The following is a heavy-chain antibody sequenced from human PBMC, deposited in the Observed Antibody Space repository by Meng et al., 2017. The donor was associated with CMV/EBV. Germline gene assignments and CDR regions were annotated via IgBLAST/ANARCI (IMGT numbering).Heavy chain of an antibody. CDR1: GFTFSSYW. V-gene: IGHV3-74*01. CDR2: INSDGSST. Sequence: GGSLRLSCAASGFTFSSYWMHWVRQAPGKGLVWVSRINSDGSSTSYADSVKGRFTISRDNAKNTLYLQMNSLRAEVTAVYYCARLERLLVHPYYYYGMDVWGQGTTVTVSS. CDR3: ARLERLLVHPYYYYGMDV. D-gene: IGHD6-6*01. J-gene: IGHJ6*02.